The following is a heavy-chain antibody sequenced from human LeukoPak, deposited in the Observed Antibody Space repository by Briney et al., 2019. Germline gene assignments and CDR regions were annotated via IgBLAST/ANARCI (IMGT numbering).Heavy chain of an antibody. CDR2: ISSSGSTI. Sequence: PGGSLRLSCAASGFTFSSYEMNWVRQAPGKGLEWVAYISSSGSTIYYADSVKGRFTISRDNATNSLYLKMNSLRAEDTAVYYCARGGGLRRTFDYWGQGTLVTVSS. D-gene: IGHD4-17*01. CDR1: GFTFSSYE. CDR3: ARGGGLRRTFDY. V-gene: IGHV3-48*03. J-gene: IGHJ4*02.